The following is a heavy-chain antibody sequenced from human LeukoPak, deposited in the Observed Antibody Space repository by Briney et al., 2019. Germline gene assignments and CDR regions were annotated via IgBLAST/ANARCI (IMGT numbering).Heavy chain of an antibody. Sequence: PSQTLSLTCTVSGGSISSGGYYWSWIRQLPGKGLEWIGYIFYNGYTYYNPSLKSRVTISVDTSKNQFSLRLGSVTAADTAVYYCARSFSGPTGADYWGQGTLVTVSS. CDR2: IFYNGYT. V-gene: IGHV4-31*03. CDR3: ARSFSGPTGADY. J-gene: IGHJ4*02. D-gene: IGHD6-19*01. CDR1: GGSISSGGYY.